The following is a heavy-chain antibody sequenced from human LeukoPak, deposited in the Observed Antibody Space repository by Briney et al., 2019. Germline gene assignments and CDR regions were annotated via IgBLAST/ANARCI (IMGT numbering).Heavy chain of an antibody. V-gene: IGHV4-59*01. D-gene: IGHD3-22*01. CDR1: GGSISSYY. J-gene: IGHJ3*02. CDR3: ARVRSYYDSSGLIHAFDI. Sequence: PSETLSLTCTVSGGSISSYYWSWIRQPPGKGLEWIGYIYYSGSTNYNPSLKSRVTISVDTSKNQFSLKLSSVTAADTAVYYCARVRSYYDSSGLIHAFDIRGQGTMVTVSS. CDR2: IYYSGST.